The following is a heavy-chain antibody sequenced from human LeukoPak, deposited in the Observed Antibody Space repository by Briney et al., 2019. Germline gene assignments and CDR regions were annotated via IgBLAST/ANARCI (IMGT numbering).Heavy chain of an antibody. J-gene: IGHJ4*02. CDR2: INTVGSST. CDR3: ASTYGSGSYYPFDY. V-gene: IGHV3-74*03. D-gene: IGHD3-10*01. Sequence: GGFLRLSCAASGFSFTNNWMHWVRQAPGKGLVWVSRINTVGSSTTYADSVKGRFTISRDNAKKTLYLQMSSLRAEDTAVYYCASTYGSGSYYPFDYWGQGTLVTVSS. CDR1: GFSFTNNW.